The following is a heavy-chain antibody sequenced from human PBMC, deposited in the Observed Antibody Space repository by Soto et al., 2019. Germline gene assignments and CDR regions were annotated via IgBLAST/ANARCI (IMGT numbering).Heavy chain of an antibody. J-gene: IGHJ4*02. V-gene: IGHV1-8*01. Sequence: ASVKVSCKASGYTFTSYDINWVRQATGQGLEWMGRMNPNSGNTDYAQKLQGRVTMTTNTSTSTAYMERRSLRSDDTAVYYCARDLIPWAFDYWGQGTLVTVSS. CDR3: ARDLIPWAFDY. D-gene: IGHD2-21*01. CDR1: GYTFTSYD. CDR2: MNPNSGNT.